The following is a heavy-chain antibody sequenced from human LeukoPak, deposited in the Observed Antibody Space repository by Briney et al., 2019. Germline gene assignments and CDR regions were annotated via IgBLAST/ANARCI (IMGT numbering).Heavy chain of an antibody. CDR3: AKDQGDYGDLL. Sequence: GGSLGLSCAASGFTFSSYAMSWVRQAPGKGLEWVSAISGSGGSTYYADSVKGRFTISRDNSKNTLYLQMNSLRAEDTAVYYCAKDQGDYGDLLWGQGTLVTVSS. V-gene: IGHV3-23*01. D-gene: IGHD4-17*01. CDR1: GFTFSSYA. CDR2: ISGSGGST. J-gene: IGHJ4*02.